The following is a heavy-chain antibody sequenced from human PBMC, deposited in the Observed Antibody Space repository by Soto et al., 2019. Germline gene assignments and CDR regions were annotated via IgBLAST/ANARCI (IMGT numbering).Heavy chain of an antibody. Sequence: PSVTLSLTSAISGGSISSGNWWSWVRQPPGKGLEWIGEIYHSGSTNYNPSLKSRVTISVDTSKNQFSLKLSSVTAADTAVYYCARASPVVTDVWGQGTTVT. CDR2: IYHSGST. V-gene: IGHV4-4*02. D-gene: IGHD5-18*01. CDR1: GGSISSGNW. CDR3: ARASPVVTDV. J-gene: IGHJ6*02.